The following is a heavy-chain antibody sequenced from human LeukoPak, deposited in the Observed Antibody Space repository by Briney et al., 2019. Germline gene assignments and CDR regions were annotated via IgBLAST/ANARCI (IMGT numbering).Heavy chain of an antibody. Sequence: GSSVKVSCKASGGTFSSYAISWVRQAPGQGLEWMGRIIPILGIANYAQKFQGRVTITADKSTSTAYMELSSLRSEDTAVYYCARAGYYGSGSYYLIYYFDYWGQGTLVTVSS. CDR2: IIPILGIA. CDR1: GGTFSSYA. CDR3: ARAGYYGSGSYYLIYYFDY. V-gene: IGHV1-69*04. D-gene: IGHD3-10*01. J-gene: IGHJ4*02.